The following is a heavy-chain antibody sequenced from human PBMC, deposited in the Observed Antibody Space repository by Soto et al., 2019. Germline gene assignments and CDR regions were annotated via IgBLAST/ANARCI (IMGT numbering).Heavy chain of an antibody. J-gene: IGHJ4*02. V-gene: IGHV1-8*01. CDR1: GYTFSNYD. Sequence: QVQLVQSGAEVRKPGASVKVSCKASGYTFSNYDINWVRQAPEQGLEWMGWVNPNSGNTAYAQKFQGRVTMNRDFFISTVDMELSSLTSEDTAVYYCARRAQIGKQLWLPFDYWAQGTLVTVSS. CDR2: VNPNSGNT. D-gene: IGHD5-18*01. CDR3: ARRAQIGKQLWLPFDY.